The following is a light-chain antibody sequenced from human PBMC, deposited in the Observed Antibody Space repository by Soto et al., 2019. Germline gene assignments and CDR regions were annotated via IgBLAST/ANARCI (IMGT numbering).Light chain of an antibody. CDR3: QQYSNWPPLT. V-gene: IGKV3-15*01. Sequence: EIVLTQSPATLSVSPGERATLSCRAGQSVSGNLAWYQQKPGQAPRLLIYGASIRATGISARFSVSGSGTEFTLTISSLQSEDFAVYYCQQYSNWPPLTFGGGTKVEIK. J-gene: IGKJ4*01. CDR1: QSVSGN. CDR2: GAS.